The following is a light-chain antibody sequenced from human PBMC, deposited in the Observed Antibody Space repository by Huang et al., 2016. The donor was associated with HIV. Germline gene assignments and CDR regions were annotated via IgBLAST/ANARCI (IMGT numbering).Light chain of an antibody. J-gene: IGKJ4*01. V-gene: IGKV3-15*01. CDR2: DAS. Sequence: EIEMTQSPATLSVSPGERATLSCRASHSVDSDLAWYQQKPGQPPRLLSYDASTRATGNSAKFNGTGSGTEFSLSITNLQSEDFAVYYCQQYNDWPPFTFGGGTKVEI. CDR3: QQYNDWPPFT. CDR1: HSVDSD.